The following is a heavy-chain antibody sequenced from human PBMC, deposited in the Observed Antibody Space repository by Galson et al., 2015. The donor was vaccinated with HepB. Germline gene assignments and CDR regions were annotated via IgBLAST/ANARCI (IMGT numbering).Heavy chain of an antibody. D-gene: IGHD5-12*01. V-gene: IGHV3-7*03. CDR2: IKQDGSEK. CDR1: GFTFSSYW. J-gene: IGHJ4*02. CDR3: VALNVDIVATIRSSGY. Sequence: SLRLSCAASGFTFSSYWMSWVRQAPGKGLEWVANIKQDGSEKYYVDSVKGRFTISRDNAKNSLYLQMNSLRAEDTAVYYCVALNVDIVATIRSSGYWGQGTLVTVSS.